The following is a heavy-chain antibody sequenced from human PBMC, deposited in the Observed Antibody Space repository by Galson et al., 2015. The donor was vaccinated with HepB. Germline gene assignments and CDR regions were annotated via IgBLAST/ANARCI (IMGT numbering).Heavy chain of an antibody. J-gene: IGHJ2*01. V-gene: IGHV4-4*02. Sequence: ETLSLTCAVSGGSISSSYWWSWVRQPPGKGLEWIGEISPDGSTNYNPSLKSRVTISVDKSKNQFSLNLGSVTAADTAVYYCAAVVTIPLGWYLNLWGRGTLVTVSS. CDR2: ISPDGST. CDR1: GGSISSSYW. D-gene: IGHD4-23*01. CDR3: AAVVTIPLGWYLNL.